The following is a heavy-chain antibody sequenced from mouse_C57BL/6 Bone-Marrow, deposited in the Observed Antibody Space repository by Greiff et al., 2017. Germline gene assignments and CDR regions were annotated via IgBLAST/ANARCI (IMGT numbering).Heavy chain of an antibody. CDR3: AGPIYDGYAFAY. CDR1: GFTLSDYY. V-gene: IGHV5-12*01. D-gene: IGHD2-3*01. Sequence: EVKLMESGGGLVQPGGSLKLSCAASGFTLSDYYMYWVRQTPEKRLEWVAYISNGGGSTYYPDTVKGRFTISRDNAKNTLYLQMSRLKSEDTAMYYCAGPIYDGYAFAYWGPGTLVTGSA. CDR2: ISNGGGST. J-gene: IGHJ3*01.